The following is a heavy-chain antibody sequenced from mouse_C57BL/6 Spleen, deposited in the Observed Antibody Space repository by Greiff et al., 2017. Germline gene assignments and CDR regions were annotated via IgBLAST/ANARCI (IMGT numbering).Heavy chain of an antibody. CDR3: ARSYYYGSSPYYAMDY. CDR1: GYTFTSYW. J-gene: IGHJ4*01. Sequence: VQLQQPGAELVKPGASVKMSCKASGYTFTSYWITWVKQRPGQGLEWIGDIYPGSGSTNYNEKFKSKATLTVDTSSSTAYMQLSSLTSEDSAVYYCARSYYYGSSPYYAMDYWGQGTSVTVSS. V-gene: IGHV1-55*01. CDR2: IYPGSGST. D-gene: IGHD1-1*01.